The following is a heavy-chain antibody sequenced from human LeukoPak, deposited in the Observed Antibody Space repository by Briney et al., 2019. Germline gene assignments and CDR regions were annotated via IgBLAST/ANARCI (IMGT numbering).Heavy chain of an antibody. CDR3: ARGGGLDV. CDR2: ISWNSGSI. V-gene: IGHV3-9*01. J-gene: IGHJ6*02. D-gene: IGHD3-16*01. Sequence: GGSLRLSCAASGFTFSSYWMHWVRQAPGKGLEWVSGISWNSGSIGYADSVKGRFTISRDNAKNSLYLQMSNLRAEDTAVYFCARGGGLDVWGQGATVTVSS. CDR1: GFTFSSYW.